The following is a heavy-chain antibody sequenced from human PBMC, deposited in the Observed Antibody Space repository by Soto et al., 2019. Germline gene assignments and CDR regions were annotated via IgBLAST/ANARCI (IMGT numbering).Heavy chain of an antibody. V-gene: IGHV1-2*02. J-gene: IGHJ4*02. Sequence: ASVKVSCKASGYTFTGYYMHWVRQAPGQGLEWMGWINPNSGGTNYAQKFQGRVTMTRDTSISTAYTELSRLRSDDTAVYYCARVRGRYYDSRILDYWGQGTLVTVSS. CDR1: GYTFTGYY. D-gene: IGHD3-22*01. CDR3: ARVRGRYYDSRILDY. CDR2: INPNSGGT.